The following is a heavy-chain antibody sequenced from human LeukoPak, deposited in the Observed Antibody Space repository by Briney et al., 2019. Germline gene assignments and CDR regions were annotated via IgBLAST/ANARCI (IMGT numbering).Heavy chain of an antibody. Sequence: KSSETLSLTCTVSGGSISSYYWSWIRQPPGKGLEWIGYIYYSGSTNYNPSLKGRVTISVDTSKNQFSLSLMSVTAADTAVYYCVKDGGHTALDPWGQGTQVTVSS. CDR1: GGSISSYY. D-gene: IGHD3-16*01. J-gene: IGHJ5*02. CDR2: IYYSGST. V-gene: IGHV4-59*12. CDR3: VKDGGHTALDP.